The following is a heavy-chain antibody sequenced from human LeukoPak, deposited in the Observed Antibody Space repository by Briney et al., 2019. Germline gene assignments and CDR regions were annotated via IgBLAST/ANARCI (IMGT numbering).Heavy chain of an antibody. Sequence: GGSLRLSCEASGFTFNTYAIYWVRQAPGKGLEWVSGICDSGGCTYYADSVKGRFTISRDNSKNTVYLQMNSLTADDTAVYYCAKTTVGYSSGRYPGWPADCWGQGTLVTVSS. J-gene: IGHJ4*02. V-gene: IGHV3-23*01. D-gene: IGHD6-19*01. CDR3: AKTTVGYSSGRYPGWPADC. CDR1: GFTFNTYA. CDR2: ICDSGGCT.